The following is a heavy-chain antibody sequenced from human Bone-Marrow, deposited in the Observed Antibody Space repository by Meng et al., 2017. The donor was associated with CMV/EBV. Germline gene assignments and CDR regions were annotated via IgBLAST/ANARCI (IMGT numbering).Heavy chain of an antibody. CDR3: ASVVVPAAFNY. D-gene: IGHD2-2*01. CDR2: ISSSSSYI. V-gene: IGHV3-21*01. J-gene: IGHJ4*02. CDR1: GFTFSSYS. Sequence: ETLSLTCAASGFTFSSYSMNWVRQAPGKGLEWVSSISSSSSYIYYADSVKGRFTISRDNAKNSLYLQMNSLRAEDTAVYYCASVVVPAAFNYWGQGTLVTVSS.